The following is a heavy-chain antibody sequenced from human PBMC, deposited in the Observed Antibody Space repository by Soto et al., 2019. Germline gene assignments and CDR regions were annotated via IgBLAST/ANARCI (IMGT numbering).Heavy chain of an antibody. J-gene: IGHJ4*02. CDR3: SKDSMVRGVIPRTTYYFDY. CDR1: GFTFSSYA. D-gene: IGHD3-10*01. Sequence: GSLRLSCAASGFTFSSYAMSWVRQAPGKGLEWVSAISGSGGSTYYADSVKGRFTISRDNSKNTLYLQMNSLRAEDTAVYYCSKDSMVRGVIPRTTYYFDYWGQGTLVTVSS. V-gene: IGHV3-23*01. CDR2: ISGSGGST.